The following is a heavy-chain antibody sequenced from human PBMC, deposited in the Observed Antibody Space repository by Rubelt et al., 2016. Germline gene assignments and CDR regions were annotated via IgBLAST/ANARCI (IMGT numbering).Heavy chain of an antibody. Sequence: VQLVESGGGVVQPGRSLRLSCAASGLTFSSYAMHWVRQAPGKGLEWVSYISSSSSTIFFAASLKGRFTISRDNAKNSLYLQMNSLRAEDTAVYYCARDSSGYYRLDYWGQGTLVTVSS. CDR3: ARDSSGYYRLDY. J-gene: IGHJ4*02. CDR1: GLTFSSYA. V-gene: IGHV3-48*01. CDR2: ISSSSSTI. D-gene: IGHD3-22*01.